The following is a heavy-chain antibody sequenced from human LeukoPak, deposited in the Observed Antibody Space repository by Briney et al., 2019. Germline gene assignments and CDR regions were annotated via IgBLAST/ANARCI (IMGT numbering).Heavy chain of an antibody. Sequence: ASVKVSCKVSGYTLTELSMHWVRQAPGKGLEWMGGFDPEDGETIYAQKFQGRVTMTEDTSTDTAYMELSSLRSEDTAVYYCASEDPYSSSRSTFDYWGQGTLVTVSS. CDR3: ASEDPYSSSRSTFDY. D-gene: IGHD6-6*01. CDR2: FDPEDGET. V-gene: IGHV1-24*01. CDR1: GYTLTELS. J-gene: IGHJ4*02.